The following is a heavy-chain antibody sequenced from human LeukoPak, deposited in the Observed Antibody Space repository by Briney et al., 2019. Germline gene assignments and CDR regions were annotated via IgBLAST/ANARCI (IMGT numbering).Heavy chain of an antibody. CDR1: GGSISSGDYY. CDR2: IYYSGST. J-gene: IGHJ4*02. D-gene: IGHD5-12*01. CDR3: ASDLWGSDYYFDY. V-gene: IGHV4-30-4*01. Sequence: SETLSFICTVSGGSISSGDYYWSWIRQPPGKGLEWIGYIYYSGSTYYNPSLKSRVTISVDTSKNQFSLKLSSVTAAVTAVYYCASDLWGSDYYFDYWGQGTLVTVSS.